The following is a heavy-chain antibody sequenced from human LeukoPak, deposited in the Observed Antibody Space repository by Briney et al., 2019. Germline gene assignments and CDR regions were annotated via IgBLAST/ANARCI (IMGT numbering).Heavy chain of an antibody. CDR2: VNPNDGAR. Sequence: ASVKVSCKASGYPFSTYWLHWVRQAPGQGLEWMGFVNPNDGARIYAQKFQGRITMTRDTSTNTVFMELSSLRSEDTAVYYCARDYDSSGYYEFDYWGQGTLVTVSS. D-gene: IGHD3-22*01. J-gene: IGHJ4*02. CDR1: GYPFSTYW. V-gene: IGHV1-46*01. CDR3: ARDYDSSGYYEFDY.